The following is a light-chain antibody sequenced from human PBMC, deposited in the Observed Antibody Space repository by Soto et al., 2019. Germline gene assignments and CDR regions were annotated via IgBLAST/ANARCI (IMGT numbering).Light chain of an antibody. CDR3: AAGDDSLTGTWV. CDR1: SSNIGSNT. J-gene: IGLJ3*02. Sequence: QSVLTQPPSASGTPGQRVTISCSGSSSNIGSNTVNWYQQLPGTAPKLLIYSNHQRPSGVPDRFSGSKSGTSASLAISGLQSEDEADYYCAAGDDSLTGTWVFGGGTTLTVL. CDR2: SNH. V-gene: IGLV1-44*01.